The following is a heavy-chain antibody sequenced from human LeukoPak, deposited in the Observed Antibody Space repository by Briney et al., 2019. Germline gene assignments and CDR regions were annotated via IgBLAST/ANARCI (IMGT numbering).Heavy chain of an antibody. CDR3: ARHRTWYYYYYGMDV. Sequence: SETLSLTCTVSGGSISSYYWSWIRQPAGKGLEWIGRISASGSTNYNPSLKSRVTISVDTSKNQFSLKLSSVTAADTAVYYCARHRTWYYYYYGMDVWGQGTTVTVSS. J-gene: IGHJ6*02. CDR2: ISASGST. CDR1: GGSISSYY. V-gene: IGHV4-4*07.